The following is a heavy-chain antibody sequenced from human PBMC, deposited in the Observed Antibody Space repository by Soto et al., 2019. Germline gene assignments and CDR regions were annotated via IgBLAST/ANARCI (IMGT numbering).Heavy chain of an antibody. CDR2: IYYSGST. CDR1: GGSISSYY. CDR3: ARAHDLNYYGSGSYYRWFDP. J-gene: IGHJ5*02. D-gene: IGHD3-10*01. Sequence: PSETLSLTCTVSGGSISSYYWSWIRQPPGKGLEWIGYIYYSGSTNYNPSLKSRVTISVDTSKNQFSLKLSSVTAADTAVYYCARAHDLNYYGSGSYYRWFDPWGQGTLVTVSS. V-gene: IGHV4-59*01.